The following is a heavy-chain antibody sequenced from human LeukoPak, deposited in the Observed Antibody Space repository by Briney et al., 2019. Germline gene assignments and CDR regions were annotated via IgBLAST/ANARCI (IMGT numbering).Heavy chain of an antibody. Sequence: GASVKVSCKASGGTFSSYAISWGRQAPGQGREWMGGIIPIFGTANYAQKFQGRVAITTDESTSTAYMELSSLRSEDTAVYCCARGPAARDRPGDYYYYSMDAWGKETTGTASS. CDR1: GGTFSSYA. CDR2: IIPIFGTA. CDR3: ARGPAARDRPGDYYYYSMDA. J-gene: IGHJ6*03. V-gene: IGHV1-69*05. D-gene: IGHD2-2*01.